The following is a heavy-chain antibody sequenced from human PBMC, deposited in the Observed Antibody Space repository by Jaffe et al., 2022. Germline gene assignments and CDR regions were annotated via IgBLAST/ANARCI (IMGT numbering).Heavy chain of an antibody. CDR1: GGSISSSSYY. V-gene: IGHV4-39*01. D-gene: IGHD6-19*01. CDR3: ARQGHGGWRYAFDI. J-gene: IGHJ3*02. Sequence: QLQLQESGPGLVKPSETLSLTCTVSGGSISSSSYYWGWIRQPPGKGLEWIGSIYYSGSTYYNPSLKSRVTISVDTSKNQFSLKLSSVTAADTAVYYCARQGHGGWRYAFDIWGQGTMVTVSS. CDR2: IYYSGST.